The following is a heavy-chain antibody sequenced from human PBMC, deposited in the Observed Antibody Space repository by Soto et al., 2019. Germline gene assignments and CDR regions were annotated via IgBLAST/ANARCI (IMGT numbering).Heavy chain of an antibody. D-gene: IGHD3-9*01. J-gene: IGHJ4*02. Sequence: VQLVESGGTLVQPGGSLRLSCTASGFSVTSNYMTWVRQAPGKGLECVSVIYAGGNTYYADSVKGRFTISSDNSKNTLFLQMNNLRAEDTAVYYCARVTTFYDILTSSYALNYVDYWGQGTRVTVSS. CDR3: ARVTTFYDILTSSYALNYVDY. CDR2: IYAGGNT. V-gene: IGHV3-53*01. CDR1: GFSVTSNY.